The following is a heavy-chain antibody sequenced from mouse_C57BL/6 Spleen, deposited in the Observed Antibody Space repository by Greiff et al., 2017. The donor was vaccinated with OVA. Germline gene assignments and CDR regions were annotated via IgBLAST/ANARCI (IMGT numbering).Heavy chain of an antibody. D-gene: IGHD2-4*01. CDR1: GFTFSSYG. J-gene: IGHJ4*01. V-gene: IGHV5-6*01. CDR2: ISSGGSYT. Sequence: EVKLVESGGDLVKPGGSLKLSCAASGFTFSSYGMSWVRQTPDKRLEWVATISSGGSYTYYPDSVKGRFTISRDNAKNTLYLQMSSLKSEDTAMDYCAREWDYDGYYAMDYWGQGTSVTVSS. CDR3: AREWDYDGYYAMDY.